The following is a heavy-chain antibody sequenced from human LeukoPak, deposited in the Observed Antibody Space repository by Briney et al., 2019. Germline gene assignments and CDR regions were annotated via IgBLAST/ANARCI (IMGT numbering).Heavy chain of an antibody. CDR1: GYTFTAYY. J-gene: IGHJ4*02. D-gene: IGHD6-19*01. CDR3: ARRPLVAVAGLDY. CDR2: INPNSGGT. V-gene: IGHV1-2*02. Sequence: ASVKVSCKASGYTFTAYYMHWVRQAPGQPLEWMGWINPNSGGTNSAQRFQGRVTMTRDTSINTAYMELSRLRSDDTAVDYCARRPLVAVAGLDYWGQGTLVTVSS.